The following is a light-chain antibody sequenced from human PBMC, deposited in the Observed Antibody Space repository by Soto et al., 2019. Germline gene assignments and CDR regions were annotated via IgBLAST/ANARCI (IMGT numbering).Light chain of an antibody. CDR1: QSVSSSY. CDR2: GAS. J-gene: IGKJ1*01. V-gene: IGKV3-20*01. CDR3: QQYDISPWT. Sequence: EIVLTQSPGTLSLSPGERATLSCRASQSVSSSYLAWYQQKPGQAPRLLIYGASSRATGIPDRFSGSGSGTAFTLTISRLEPEDFAVYYCQQYDISPWTFGPGTKVEIK.